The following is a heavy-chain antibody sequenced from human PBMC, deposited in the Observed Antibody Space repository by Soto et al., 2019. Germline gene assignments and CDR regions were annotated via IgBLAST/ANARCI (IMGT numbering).Heavy chain of an antibody. V-gene: IGHV4-30-4*01. CDR2: IYYSGST. CDR1: GGKIINRGGY. Sequence: TVAGGKIINRGGYRSWKKKPPGKGLEWIGYIYYSGSTYYNPSLKSRVTISVDTSKNQFSLKLSSVTAADTAVYYCARADYSSSYSLDYWCHGILVSV. D-gene: IGHD6-6*01. J-gene: IGHJ4*01. CDR3: ARADYSSSYSLDY.